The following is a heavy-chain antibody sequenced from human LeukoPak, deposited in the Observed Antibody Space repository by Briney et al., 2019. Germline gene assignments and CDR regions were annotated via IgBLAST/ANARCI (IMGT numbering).Heavy chain of an antibody. CDR3: ARDMSGGETLDGMDV. CDR2: IYYSGST. CDR1: GGSISSGGYY. D-gene: IGHD2-21*01. Sequence: SETLSLTCTVSGGSISSGGYYWSWIRQHPGKGLEWIGYIYYSGSTYYNPSLKSRVTISVDTSKNQFSLKLSSVTAADTAVYYCARDMSGGETLDGMDVWGQVTTVTVSS. V-gene: IGHV4-31*03. J-gene: IGHJ6*02.